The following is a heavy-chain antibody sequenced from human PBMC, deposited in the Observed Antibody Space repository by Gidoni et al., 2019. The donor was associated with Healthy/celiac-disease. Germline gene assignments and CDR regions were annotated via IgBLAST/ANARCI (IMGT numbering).Heavy chain of an antibody. J-gene: IGHJ6*02. CDR3: AREVYCSGGSCYSSYYYGMDV. CDR2: IIPIFGTA. D-gene: IGHD2-15*01. Sequence: QVQLVQSGAEVKKPGSSVKVSCKASGATFRSYAIRWVRQAPGQGLEWMGGIIPIFGTANYAQKFQGRVTITADESTSTAYMELSSLRSEDTAVYYCAREVYCSGGSCYSSYYYGMDVWGQGTTVTVSS. V-gene: IGHV1-69*01. CDR1: GATFRSYA.